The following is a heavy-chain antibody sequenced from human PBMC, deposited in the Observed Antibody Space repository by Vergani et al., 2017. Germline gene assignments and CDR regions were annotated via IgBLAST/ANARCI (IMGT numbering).Heavy chain of an antibody. CDR1: GFTFSSYS. CDR2: ISSTSSSTI. J-gene: IGHJ4*02. Sequence: EVHLVESGGGLVPPGGSLRLSCAASGFTFSSYSMNWVRQAPGKGLEWVSYISSTSSSTIYYADSVKGRLTISRDNAKNSLYLQMNSLRAEDTAVYYCARGRSGFYFDYWGQGTLVTVSS. V-gene: IGHV3-48*01. CDR3: ARGRSGFYFDY. D-gene: IGHD2-15*01.